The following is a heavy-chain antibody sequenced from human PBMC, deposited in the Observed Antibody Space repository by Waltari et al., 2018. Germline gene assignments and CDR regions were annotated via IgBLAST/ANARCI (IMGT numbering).Heavy chain of an antibody. J-gene: IGHJ4*02. V-gene: IGHV1-24*01. D-gene: IGHD3-10*01. Sequence: QVQLVQSGAEVKKRGVSVKVACTVSGYTLTDSSMHWVRPGPGKGLEWMGVFEPEDGETIYAQKFQGRVTMTEDTSTDTAYMELSILRSEDTAVYNGATDVRGVRGVIDDYWGQGTLVTVSS. CDR3: ATDVRGVRGVIDDY. CDR2: FEPEDGET. CDR1: GYTLTDSS.